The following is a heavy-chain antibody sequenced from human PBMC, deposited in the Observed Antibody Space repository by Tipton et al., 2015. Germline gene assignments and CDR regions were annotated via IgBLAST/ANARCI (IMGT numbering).Heavy chain of an antibody. CDR2: INHSGST. J-gene: IGHJ3*01. CDR1: GGSLSGYY. D-gene: IGHD1/OR15-1a*01. Sequence: LRLSCAVYGGSLSGYYWSWIRQPPGKGLEWIGEINHSGSTNYNPSLKSRVTIFIDTSKNQFSLNLRFVTAADTAVYYCARPQNTYHSFHFWGQGTMVTVSS. V-gene: IGHV4-34*01. CDR3: ARPQNTYHSFHF.